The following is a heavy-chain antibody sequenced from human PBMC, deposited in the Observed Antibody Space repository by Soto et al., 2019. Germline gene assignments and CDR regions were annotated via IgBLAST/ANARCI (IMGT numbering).Heavy chain of an antibody. CDR3: AKGQTTLTTGDAFDI. J-gene: IGHJ3*02. V-gene: IGHV3-23*01. CDR1: GFIFRSYA. Sequence: EVQLLGSGGGLVQPGGSLSLSCAASGFIFRSYAMSWVRQAPGNGLEWVSAISGSGGSTYYADSVKGRFTISRDNSKNTLYLQMNSLRAEDTAVYYCAKGQTTLTTGDAFDIWGQGTMVTVSS. CDR2: ISGSGGST. D-gene: IGHD4-17*01.